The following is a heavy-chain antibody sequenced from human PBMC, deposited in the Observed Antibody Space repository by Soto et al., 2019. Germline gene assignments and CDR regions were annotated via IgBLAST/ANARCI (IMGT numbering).Heavy chain of an antibody. V-gene: IGHV3-11*01. Sequence: QVQLVESGGGLVKPGGSLRLSCAASGFTFSDYYMTWIRQAPGKGLEWVSYISSSSTNTINYADSVKGRFTISRDNAKNSLYLQINSLRAEDTAVYYCARSSATPNGWWGFGLDVLGQGTSVIVSS. CDR3: ARSSATPNGWWGFGLDV. CDR2: ISSSSTNTI. CDR1: GFTFSDYY. D-gene: IGHD2-15*01. J-gene: IGHJ6*02.